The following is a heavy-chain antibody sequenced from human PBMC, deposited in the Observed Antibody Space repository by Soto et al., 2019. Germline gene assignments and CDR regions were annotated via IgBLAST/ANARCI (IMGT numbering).Heavy chain of an antibody. J-gene: IGHJ5*02. CDR1: GFTFTSSA. CDR3: AAVPFLKIGAVLELDH. Sequence: SVKVSSKASGFTFTSSAVQWVPQARGQRLEWIGWIVVGSGNTNYAQKFQERVTITRDMSTSTAYMELSSLRSEDTAAYYCAAVPFLKIGAVLELDHWGPVTMITVSS. CDR2: IVVGSGNT. D-gene: IGHD3-3*01. V-gene: IGHV1-58*01.